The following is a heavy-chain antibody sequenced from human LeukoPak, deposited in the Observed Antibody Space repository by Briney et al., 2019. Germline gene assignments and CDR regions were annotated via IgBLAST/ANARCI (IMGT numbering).Heavy chain of an antibody. D-gene: IGHD3-22*01. V-gene: IGHV3-21*01. CDR2: ISSSSYI. J-gene: IGHJ5*02. CDR3: ASEINYYDSSGLP. Sequence: PGGSLRLSCAASGFTFSSYSMNWVRQAPGKGLEWFSSISSSSYIYYADSVKGRFTISRDNAKNSLYLQMNSLRAEDTAVYYCASEINYYDSSGLPWGQGTLVTVSS. CDR1: GFTFSSYS.